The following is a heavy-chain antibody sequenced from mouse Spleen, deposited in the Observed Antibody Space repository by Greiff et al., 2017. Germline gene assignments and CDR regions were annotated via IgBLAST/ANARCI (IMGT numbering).Heavy chain of an antibody. D-gene: IGHD2-3*01. J-gene: IGHJ2*01. CDR3: TRDAPYDGYFDY. Sequence: EVKVVESGEGLVKPGGSLKLSCAASGFTFSSYAMSWVRQTPEKRLEWVAYISSGGDYIYYADTVKGRFTISRDNARNTLYLQMSSLKSEDTAMYYCTRDAPYDGYFDYWGQGTTLTVSS. V-gene: IGHV5-9-1*02. CDR1: GFTFSSYA. CDR2: ISSGGDYI.